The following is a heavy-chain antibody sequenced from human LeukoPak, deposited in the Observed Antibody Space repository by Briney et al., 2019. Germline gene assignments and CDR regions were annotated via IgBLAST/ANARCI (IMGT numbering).Heavy chain of an antibody. CDR2: IYYSGST. V-gene: IGHV4-28*06. D-gene: IGHD4-17*01. CDR1: GYSISSSNW. Sequence: SDTLSLTCAVSGYSISSSNWWGRIRQPPGKGLEWTGYIYYSGSTNFNPSLKSRVTMSVDTSKNQFSLKLSSVTALDTAVYYCARFHDYGDYAVSWGQGTLVTVSS. J-gene: IGHJ5*02. CDR3: ARFHDYGDYAVS.